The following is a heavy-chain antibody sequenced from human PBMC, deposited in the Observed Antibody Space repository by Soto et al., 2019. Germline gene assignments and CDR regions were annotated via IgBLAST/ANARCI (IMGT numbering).Heavy chain of an antibody. CDR3: ARARGNSWYVGYYYMDV. CDR2: ISAYNGNT. Sequence: QVQLVQSGAEVKKPGASVKVSCKASGYTFTSYGISWVRQAPGQGLEWMGWISAYNGNTNYAQKLQGRVTMTTDTATSTAYMERRSLRSDDTAVYYCARARGNSWYVGYYYMDVWGKGTTVTVSS. J-gene: IGHJ6*03. CDR1: GYTFTSYG. V-gene: IGHV1-18*01. D-gene: IGHD6-13*01.